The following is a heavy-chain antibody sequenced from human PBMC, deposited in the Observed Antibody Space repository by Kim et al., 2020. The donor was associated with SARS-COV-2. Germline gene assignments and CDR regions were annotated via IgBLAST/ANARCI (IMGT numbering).Heavy chain of an antibody. CDR2: INSDGSST. CDR3: AREGGSSSRAFDI. CDR1: GFTFSSYW. J-gene: IGHJ3*02. D-gene: IGHD1-26*01. V-gene: IGHV3-74*01. Sequence: GGSLRLSCAASGFTFSSYWMHWVRQAPGKGLVWVSRINSDGSSTSYADSVKGRFTISRDNAKSTLYLQMNSLRPDDTAVYYCAREGGSSSRAFDIWGQGTMVTVSS.